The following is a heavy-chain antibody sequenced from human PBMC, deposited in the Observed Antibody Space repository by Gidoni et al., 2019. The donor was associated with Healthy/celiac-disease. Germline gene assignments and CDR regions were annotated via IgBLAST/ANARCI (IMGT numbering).Heavy chain of an antibody. CDR1: GFTFGDYA. V-gene: IGHV3-49*03. CDR2: IRSKAYGGTT. J-gene: IGHJ6*02. CDR3: TRPLRGGGYYYYGMDV. Sequence: TASGFTFGDYAMSWFRQAPGKGLEWVGFIRSKAYGGTTEYAASVKGRFTISRDDSKSIAYLQMNSLKTEDTAVYYCTRPLRGGGYYYYGMDVWGQGTTVTVSS. D-gene: IGHD2-15*01.